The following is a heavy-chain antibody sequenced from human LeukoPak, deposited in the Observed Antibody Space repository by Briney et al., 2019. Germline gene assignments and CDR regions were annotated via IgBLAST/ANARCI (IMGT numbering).Heavy chain of an antibody. CDR2: ISGSGTI. Sequence: SETLSLTCTVSGGSIHSYWSWIRQPAGKGLEWIGRISGSGTITYNPALQSRLTISIDTSKNQFSLKLMSVTAADTAVYYCARGRRDGYNLRNFDYWGQGTLVTVSS. D-gene: IGHD5-24*01. V-gene: IGHV4-4*07. J-gene: IGHJ4*02. CDR3: ARGRRDGYNLRNFDY. CDR1: GGSIHSY.